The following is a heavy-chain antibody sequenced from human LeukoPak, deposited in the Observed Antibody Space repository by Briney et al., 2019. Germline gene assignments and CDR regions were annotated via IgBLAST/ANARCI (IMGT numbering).Heavy chain of an antibody. V-gene: IGHV3-7*01. J-gene: IGHJ1*01. D-gene: IGHD6-19*01. CDR3: ARGRVADH. CDR1: GFTFSSYW. CDR2: IDQDGSEK. Sequence: PGGSLRLSCAASGFTFSSYWMSWVRQAPGKGLEWVANIDQDGSEKNYVDSVKGRFTISRDNAKNSLSLQMTSLRAEDTAVYYCARGRVADHWGQGTLVAVSS.